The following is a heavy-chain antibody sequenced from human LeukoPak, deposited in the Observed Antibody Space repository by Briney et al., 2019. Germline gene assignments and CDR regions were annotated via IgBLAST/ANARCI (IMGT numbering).Heavy chain of an antibody. CDR3: AKDRVIPFLEWLLSH. V-gene: IGHV3-74*01. CDR2: INHDGSES. Sequence: GGSLRLSCTASGFTFSRSWMHWVRQAPGKGLVWVSRINHDGSESTYADSVKGRFTISRDNARNTLYLQMNSLRAEDTAVYYCAKDRVIPFLEWLLSHWGQGTLVTVSS. J-gene: IGHJ4*02. D-gene: IGHD3-3*01. CDR1: GFTFSRSW.